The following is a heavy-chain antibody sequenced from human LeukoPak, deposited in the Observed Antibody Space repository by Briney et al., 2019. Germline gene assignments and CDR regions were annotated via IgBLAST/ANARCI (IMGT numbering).Heavy chain of an antibody. CDR1: GFTFDDYA. CDR3: AKSEGYSSGWIDY. V-gene: IGHV3-9*01. J-gene: IGHJ4*02. D-gene: IGHD6-19*01. CDR2: ISWNSGRI. Sequence: GGSLRLSCAASGFTFDDYAMHWVRHAPGKGLEWVSGISWNSGRIGYADSVKGRFTISRDNAKNSLYLQMNSLRAEDTALYYCAKSEGYSSGWIDYWGQGTLVTVSS.